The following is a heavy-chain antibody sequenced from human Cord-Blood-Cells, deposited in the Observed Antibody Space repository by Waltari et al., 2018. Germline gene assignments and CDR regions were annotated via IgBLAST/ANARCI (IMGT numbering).Heavy chain of an antibody. CDR2: IYYSGST. CDR1: GGSISSSSYY. Sequence: QLQLQESGPGLVKPSETLSLTCTVSGGSISSSSYYWGWIREPPGKWLEWIGSIYYSGSTYYNPSLKSRVTISVDTSKNQFSLKLSSVTAADTAVYYCASPGADYYDSSGYLYYFDYWGQGTLVTVSS. CDR3: ASPGADYYDSSGYLYYFDY. V-gene: IGHV4-39*01. D-gene: IGHD3-22*01. J-gene: IGHJ4*02.